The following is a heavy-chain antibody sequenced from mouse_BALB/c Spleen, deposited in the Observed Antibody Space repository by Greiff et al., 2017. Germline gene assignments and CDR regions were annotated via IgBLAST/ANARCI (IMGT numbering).Heavy chain of an antibody. CDR1: GFTFSSYA. CDR2: ISSGGST. Sequence: EVHLVESGGGLVKPGGSLKLSCAASGFTFSSYAMSWVRQTPEKRLEWVASISSGGSTYYPDSVKGRFTISRDNARNILYLQMSSLRSEDTAMYYCARGGSYYGNSNWYFDVWGAGTTVTVSS. D-gene: IGHD2-10*01. CDR3: ARGGSYYGNSNWYFDV. V-gene: IGHV5-6-5*01. J-gene: IGHJ1*01.